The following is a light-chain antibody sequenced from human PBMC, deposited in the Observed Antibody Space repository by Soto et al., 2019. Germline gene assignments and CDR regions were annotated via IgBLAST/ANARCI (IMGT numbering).Light chain of an antibody. J-gene: IGLJ1*01. Sequence: QPALIQPPSVSGSPGQSITISCTGTSSDIGRYNYVSWFQQHPGKVPKLVIFEVNYRPSGVSDRFSGSKSGNTASLTITGLQAEDEADYYCTSCITANTRCVFGSGTKLTVL. CDR1: SSDIGRYNY. CDR3: TSCITANTRCV. V-gene: IGLV2-14*01. CDR2: EVN.